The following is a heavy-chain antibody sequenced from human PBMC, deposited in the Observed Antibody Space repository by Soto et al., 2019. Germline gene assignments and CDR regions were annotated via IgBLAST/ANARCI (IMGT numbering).Heavy chain of an antibody. CDR1: GYTFTSYG. J-gene: IGHJ6*02. CDR2: ISAYNGNT. Sequence: QVQLVQSGAEVKKPGASVKVSCKASGYTFTSYGISWVRQAPGQGLEWMGWISAYNGNTNYAQKLQGRVTMTSDTSTSTAYMELRSVRSDDTAVYYCARDRMSGSPWGYYYYGMDVWGQGTTVTVSS. V-gene: IGHV1-18*01. CDR3: ARDRMSGSPWGYYYYGMDV. D-gene: IGHD1-26*01.